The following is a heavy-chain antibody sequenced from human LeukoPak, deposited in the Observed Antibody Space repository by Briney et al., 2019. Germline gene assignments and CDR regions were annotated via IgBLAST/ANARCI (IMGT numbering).Heavy chain of an antibody. CDR3: ARVNGLYYFDY. CDR1: GFTFRTYS. V-gene: IGHV3-21*01. CDR2: ITSSSSYI. D-gene: IGHD3-16*01. Sequence: PGGSLRLSCAASGFTFRTYSMNWVRQAPGKGLEWVSSITSSSSYIYYADSVKGRFTISRDNAKNSLYLQMSSLRAEDTAVYYCARVNGLYYFDYWGQGTLVTVSP. J-gene: IGHJ4*02.